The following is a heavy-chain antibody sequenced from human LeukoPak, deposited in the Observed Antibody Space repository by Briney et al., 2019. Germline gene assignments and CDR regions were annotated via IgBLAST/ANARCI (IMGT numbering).Heavy chain of an antibody. CDR3: GKGSLAVPATPLDF. CDR1: GFDFSNSF. V-gene: IGHV3-11*01. D-gene: IGHD2-15*01. Sequence: PGGSLRLSCTASGFDFSNSFMTWVRQAPGKGLEWISYISSRSTTIYYADSVKGRFTISRDNGKNTVYLQMNNLRVDDTAVFYCGKGSLAVPATPLDFWGQGTLVTASS. J-gene: IGHJ4*02. CDR2: ISSRSTTI.